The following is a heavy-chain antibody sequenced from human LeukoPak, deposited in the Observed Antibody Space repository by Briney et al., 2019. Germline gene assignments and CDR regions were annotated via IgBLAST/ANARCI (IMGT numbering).Heavy chain of an antibody. CDR2: ISWNSGSI. CDR3: AKDMGRVQLWFGLDY. CDR1: GFTFDDYA. Sequence: GGSLRLSCAASGFTFDDYAMHWVRQAPGKGLEWVSGISWNSGSIGYADSVKGRFTISGDNAKNSLYLQMNSLRAEDTALYYCAKDMGRVQLWFGLDYWGQGTLVTVSS. D-gene: IGHD5-18*01. J-gene: IGHJ4*02. V-gene: IGHV3-9*01.